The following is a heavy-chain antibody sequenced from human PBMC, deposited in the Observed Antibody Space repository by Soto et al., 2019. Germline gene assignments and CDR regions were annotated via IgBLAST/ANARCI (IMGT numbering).Heavy chain of an antibody. CDR1: GGTFRNHV. Sequence: ASVKVSGKASGGTFRNHVFNWVRQAPGQGLEWMGGIIPIIGTPNYAQKFQGRVTITADASTNTVYLEVSSLRSQDTAVYYCARDLEFRDGNISHLDYWGQGTLVTVSS. J-gene: IGHJ4*02. V-gene: IGHV1-69*13. CDR2: IIPIIGTP. CDR3: ARDLEFRDGNISHLDY. D-gene: IGHD3-10*01.